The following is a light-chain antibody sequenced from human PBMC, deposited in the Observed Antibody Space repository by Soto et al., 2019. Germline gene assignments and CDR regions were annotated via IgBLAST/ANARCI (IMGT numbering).Light chain of an antibody. Sequence: SVLTQPPSASGTPGQTVTISCSGSSSNIGTSSVHWYKHLPGTAPKPLIYTNDQRPSGVPDRFSGSKSGTSASLAISGLQSEDEADYYCAAWDDSLNGHVFGAVTKVTVL. V-gene: IGLV1-44*01. CDR2: TND. CDR1: SSNIGTSS. CDR3: AAWDDSLNGHV. J-gene: IGLJ1*01.